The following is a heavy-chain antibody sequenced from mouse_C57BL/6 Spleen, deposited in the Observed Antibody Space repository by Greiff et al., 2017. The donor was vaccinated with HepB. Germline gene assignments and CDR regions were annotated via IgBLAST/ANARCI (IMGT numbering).Heavy chain of an antibody. Sequence: EVQLQESGGGLVKPGGSLKLSCAASGFTFSDYGMHWVRQAPEKGLEWVAYISSGSSTIYYADTVKGRFTISRDNAKNTLFLQMTSLRSEDTAMYYCARGEYDYDDEFAYWGQGTLVTVSA. V-gene: IGHV5-17*01. J-gene: IGHJ3*01. CDR1: GFTFSDYG. CDR3: ARGEYDYDDEFAY. D-gene: IGHD2-4*01. CDR2: ISSGSSTI.